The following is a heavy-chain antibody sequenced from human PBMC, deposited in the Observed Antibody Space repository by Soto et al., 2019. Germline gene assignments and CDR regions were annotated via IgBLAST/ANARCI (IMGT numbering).Heavy chain of an antibody. J-gene: IGHJ4*02. CDR3: ARDWIAAAGTLDY. CDR2: INAGNGNT. CDR1: GYTFTSYA. D-gene: IGHD6-13*01. Sequence: ASVKVSCKASGYTFTSYAMHWVRQAPGQRLEWMGWINAGNGNTKYSQKFQGRVTITRDTSASTAYMELSSLRSEDTAVYYCARDWIAAAGTLDYWGKGTLVTVST. V-gene: IGHV1-3*01.